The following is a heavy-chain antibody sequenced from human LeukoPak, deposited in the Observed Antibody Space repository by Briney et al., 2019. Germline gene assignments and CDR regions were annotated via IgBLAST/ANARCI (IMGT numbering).Heavy chain of an antibody. CDR3: ARTRSGGPYYYYYMDV. J-gene: IGHJ6*03. CDR2: INPNSGGT. CDR1: GYTFTGYY. Sequence: ASVKVSCKASGYTFTGYYMHWVRQAPGQGLEWMGWINPNSGGTNYAQKFQGRVTMTRDTSISTAYMELSRLRSDDTAVYYCARTRSGGPYYYYYMDVWGKGTTVTVSS. D-gene: IGHD2-15*01. V-gene: IGHV1-2*02.